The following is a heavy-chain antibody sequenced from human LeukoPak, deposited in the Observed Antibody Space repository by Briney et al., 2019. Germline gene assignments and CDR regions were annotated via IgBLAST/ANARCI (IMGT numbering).Heavy chain of an antibody. Sequence: SETLSLTCAVYGGSFSGYYWSWIRQPPGKGLEWIGEINHSGSTNYNPSLKSRVTISVDTSKNQFSLKLSPVTAADTAVYYCARGSDYYGSGSYFDYWGQGTLVTVSS. J-gene: IGHJ4*02. V-gene: IGHV4-34*01. CDR2: INHSGST. CDR3: ARGSDYYGSGSYFDY. D-gene: IGHD3-10*01. CDR1: GGSFSGYY.